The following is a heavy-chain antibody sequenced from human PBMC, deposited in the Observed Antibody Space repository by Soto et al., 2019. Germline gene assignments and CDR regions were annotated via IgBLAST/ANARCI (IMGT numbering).Heavy chain of an antibody. CDR3: ARDRALEWLSYFDY. CDR1: GGSISSDY. V-gene: IGHV4-59*01. Sequence: PSETLSLTCTVSGGSISSDYWSWIRQPPGKGLEWIGYIYYSGSTNYNPSLKSRVTISVDTSKNQFSLKLSSVTAADTAVYYCARDRALEWLSYFDYWGQGTLVTVSS. D-gene: IGHD6-19*01. CDR2: IYYSGST. J-gene: IGHJ4*02.